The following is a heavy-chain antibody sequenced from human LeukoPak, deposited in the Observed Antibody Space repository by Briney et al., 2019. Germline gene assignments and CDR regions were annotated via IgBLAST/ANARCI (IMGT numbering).Heavy chain of an antibody. Sequence: SETLSLTCAVYGGSFSGYYWSWIRQPPGKGLEWIGEINHSGSTNYNPSLKSRVTIPVDTSKNQFSLKLSSVTAADTAVYYCARLFGDDIVVVVAATSYFDYWGQGTLVTVSS. V-gene: IGHV4-34*01. J-gene: IGHJ4*02. CDR2: INHSGST. CDR3: ARLFGDDIVVVVAATSYFDY. D-gene: IGHD2-15*01. CDR1: GGSFSGYY.